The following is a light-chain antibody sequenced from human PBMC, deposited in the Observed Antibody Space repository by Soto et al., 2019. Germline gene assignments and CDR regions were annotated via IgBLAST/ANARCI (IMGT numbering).Light chain of an antibody. Sequence: QSVLTQLRSVSGSPGQSVTISCTGTSSDVGGYNYVSWYQQYPGKAPKLIIYNVGTRRLGVSGRFSGSKSGNTASLTISGLQAEDEAQYYCCSYAGSYNFVFGSGTKVTVL. CDR3: CSYAGSYNFV. V-gene: IGLV2-11*01. CDR1: SSDVGGYNY. J-gene: IGLJ1*01. CDR2: NVG.